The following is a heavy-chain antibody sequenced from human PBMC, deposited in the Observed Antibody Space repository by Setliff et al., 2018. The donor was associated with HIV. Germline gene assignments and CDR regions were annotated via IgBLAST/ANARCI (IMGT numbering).Heavy chain of an antibody. CDR3: ARMRYFDWIMIVY. V-gene: IGHV2-70*04. CDR2: IDWDDNK. J-gene: IGHJ4*02. CDR1: GFSLNTPGMR. D-gene: IGHD3-9*01. Sequence: GSGPTLVNPTQTLTLTCIFSGFSLNTPGMRVSWIRQPPGKALEWLARIDWDDNKFYSTSLKTRLTISKDTSKNQVVLKMTNMDPVDTATYYCARMRYFDWIMIVYWGQGTLVTVSS.